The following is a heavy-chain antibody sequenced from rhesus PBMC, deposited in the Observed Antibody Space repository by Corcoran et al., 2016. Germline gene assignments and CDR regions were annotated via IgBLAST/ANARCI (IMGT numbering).Heavy chain of an antibody. Sequence: EVQLVESGGGLVQPGGSLRLSCAASGFTFSSYWMYWVRQAPGKGLEWVSRISSEGSSTSFADSVNGRFTISIENAKNSLYLQMNSLRAEDTAVYYCAAAIAAAGTGIDYWGQGVLVTVSS. J-gene: IGHJ4*01. CDR2: ISSEGSST. V-gene: IGHV3-119*01. D-gene: IGHD6-25*01. CDR3: AAAIAAAGTGIDY. CDR1: GFTFSSYW.